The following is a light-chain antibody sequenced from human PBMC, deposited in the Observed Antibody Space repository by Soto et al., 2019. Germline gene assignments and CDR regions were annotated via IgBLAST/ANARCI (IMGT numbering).Light chain of an antibody. Sequence: QAVVTQPASVSGSPGQSITVSCTGTSSDVGAYNYVSWYQQHPGKAPKLIIYEVSYRPSGVSGRFSASKSGNTASLTISGLQAEDEADYYCSSYTTTTTRFLFGGGTKLTVL. J-gene: IGLJ3*02. V-gene: IGLV2-14*01. CDR3: SSYTTTTTRFL. CDR2: EVS. CDR1: SSDVGAYNY.